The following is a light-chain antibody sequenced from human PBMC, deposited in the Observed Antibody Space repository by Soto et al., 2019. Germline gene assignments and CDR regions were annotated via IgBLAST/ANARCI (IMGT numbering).Light chain of an antibody. CDR3: QQRSNWLFT. Sequence: EIVLTQSPATLSLSPGERATLSCRASQSVSSYLAWYQQKPGQAPRLLIYDASNRATGIPARFSGSGSGTDFTLTISSLEPEYFAFYYCQQRSNWLFTFGPGTKVDIK. CDR1: QSVSSY. CDR2: DAS. V-gene: IGKV3-11*01. J-gene: IGKJ3*01.